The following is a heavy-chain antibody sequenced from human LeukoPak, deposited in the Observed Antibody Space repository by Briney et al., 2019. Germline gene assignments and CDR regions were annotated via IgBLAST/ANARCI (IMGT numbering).Heavy chain of an antibody. CDR3: ARETKDYGSGPFDY. D-gene: IGHD3-10*01. Sequence: GGSLRLSCAASGFTFSSYSMNWVRQAPGKGLEWVSSISSSSSYIYYADSVKGRFTITRDNANNSLYLPMNSPRAEDTAVYYCARETKDYGSGPFDYWGQGTLVTVSS. CDR2: ISSSSSYI. CDR1: GFTFSSYS. J-gene: IGHJ4*02. V-gene: IGHV3-21*01.